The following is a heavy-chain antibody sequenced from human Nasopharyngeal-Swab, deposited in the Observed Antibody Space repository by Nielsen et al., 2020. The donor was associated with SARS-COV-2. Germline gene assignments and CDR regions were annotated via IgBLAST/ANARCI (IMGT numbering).Heavy chain of an antibody. J-gene: IGHJ6*03. CDR2: ISYDGSNK. Sequence: VRQAPGKGLEWVVVISYDGSNKYYADSVKGRFTISRDNSKNTLYLQMNSLRAEDTAVYYCAKDAAMVRATYYYYMDVWGKGTTVTVSS. D-gene: IGHD3-10*01. V-gene: IGHV3-30*18. CDR3: AKDAAMVRATYYYYMDV.